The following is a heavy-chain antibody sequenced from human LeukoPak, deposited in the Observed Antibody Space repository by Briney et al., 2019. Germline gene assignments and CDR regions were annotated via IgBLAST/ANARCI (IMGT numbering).Heavy chain of an antibody. Sequence: SETLSLTCIVSGGSISSYYWSWIRQPPGKRLEWIGYTSYIGSTDYNPSLKSRVTMSVDTSKNRFSLKLSSVTAADTAVYYCARDHRSSWYGGDGNWFDPWGQGTLVTVSS. CDR2: TSYIGST. J-gene: IGHJ5*02. CDR1: GGSISSYY. V-gene: IGHV4-59*12. CDR3: ARDHRSSWYGGDGNWFDP. D-gene: IGHD6-13*01.